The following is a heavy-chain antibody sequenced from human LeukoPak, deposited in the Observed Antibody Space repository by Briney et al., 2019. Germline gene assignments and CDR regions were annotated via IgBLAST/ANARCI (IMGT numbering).Heavy chain of an antibody. J-gene: IGHJ4*02. CDR3: ARAGSDGYHGSLFDY. D-gene: IGHD5-24*01. V-gene: IGHV7-4-1*02. Sequence: ASVKVSCKASGYTFTSYAMKWVRQAPGQGLAWMGWFNTNTGNPTYAQGFTARFVSSLAPSVSTAYLQISSLKAEDTAVYYGARAGSDGYHGSLFDYSGQGNLVTASS. CDR2: FNTNTGNP. CDR1: GYTFTSYA.